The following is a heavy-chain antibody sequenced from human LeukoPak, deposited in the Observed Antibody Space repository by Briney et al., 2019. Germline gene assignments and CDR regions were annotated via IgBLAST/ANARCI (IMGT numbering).Heavy chain of an antibody. CDR3: ARSAFIRRGYFGY. J-gene: IGHJ4*02. D-gene: IGHD3-10*01. CDR1: GGSFSGYY. CDR2: INHSGST. V-gene: IGHV4-34*01. Sequence: SETLSLTCAVYGGSFSGYYWSWIRQPPGKGLEWIGEINHSGSTNYNPSLKSRVTISVDTSKNQFSLKLSSVTAADTAVYYCARSAFIRRGYFGYWGQGTLVTVSS.